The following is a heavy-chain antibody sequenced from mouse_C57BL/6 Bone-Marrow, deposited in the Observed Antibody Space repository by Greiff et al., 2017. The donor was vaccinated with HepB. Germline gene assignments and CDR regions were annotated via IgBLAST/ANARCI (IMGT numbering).Heavy chain of an antibody. CDR1: GYTFTSYW. Sequence: VKLQQPGAELVKPGASVKVSCKASGYTFTSYWMHWVKQRPGQGLEWIGRIHPSDSDTNYTQKFKGKATLTVDKSSSTAYMQLSSLTSEDSAVYYCAITITTVVPYAMDYWGQGTSVTVSS. CDR3: AITITTVVPYAMDY. V-gene: IGHV1-74*01. J-gene: IGHJ4*01. D-gene: IGHD1-1*01. CDR2: IHPSDSDT.